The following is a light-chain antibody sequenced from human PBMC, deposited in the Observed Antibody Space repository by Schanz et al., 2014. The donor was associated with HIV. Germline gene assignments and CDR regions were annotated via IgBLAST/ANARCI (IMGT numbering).Light chain of an antibody. CDR2: DVS. V-gene: IGLV2-14*01. Sequence: QSALTQPASVSGSPGQSITVSCTGTSSDIGSYNYVSWYQQHPGKAPKLMIYDVSNRPSGVSNRFSGSKSGNTASLTVSGLQAEDEADYYCSSYAGNNYYVFGTGTKLTVL. CDR3: SSYAGNNYYV. CDR1: SSDIGSYNY. J-gene: IGLJ1*01.